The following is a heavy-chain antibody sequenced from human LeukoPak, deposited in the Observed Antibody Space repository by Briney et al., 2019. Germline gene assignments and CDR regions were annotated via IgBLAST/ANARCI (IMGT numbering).Heavy chain of an antibody. Sequence: GGSLRLSCAVSGLSFSRFSMIWVRQAPGKGLEWVASITGRSSYIYYADSVKGRFTISRDNAKNSLYLQMNSLRAEDTAVYYCASSVGYSSSWFDPWGQGTLVTVSS. V-gene: IGHV3-21*01. CDR3: ASSVGYSSSWFDP. D-gene: IGHD6-13*01. CDR2: ITGRSSYI. CDR1: GLSFSRFS. J-gene: IGHJ5*02.